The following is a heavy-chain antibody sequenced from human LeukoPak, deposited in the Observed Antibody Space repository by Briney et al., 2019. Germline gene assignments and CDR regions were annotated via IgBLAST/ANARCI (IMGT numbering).Heavy chain of an antibody. J-gene: IGHJ4*02. CDR1: GYTFTSYY. CDR3: ARGGAPYGDYRAFDY. D-gene: IGHD4-17*01. Sequence: EASVKVSCKASGYTFTSYYMHWVRQAPGQGLEWMGIINPSGGSTSYAQKFQGRVTMTRDTSTSTVYMELSSLRAEDTALYYCARGGAPYGDYRAFDYWGQGTLVTVSS. V-gene: IGHV1-46*01. CDR2: INPSGGST.